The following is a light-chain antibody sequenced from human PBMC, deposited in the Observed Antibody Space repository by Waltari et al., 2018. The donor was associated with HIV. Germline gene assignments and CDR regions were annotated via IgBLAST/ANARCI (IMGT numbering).Light chain of an antibody. V-gene: IGLV1-40*01. CDR3: QSYDSSLSGVV. J-gene: IGLJ2*01. Sequence: QSVLTQPPSVSGAPGPRVTLSCTGSSSNPGTGHDVHLYQQLPGTAPKLLIYGDNNRPSGVPDRFSGSKSGTSASLAITGLQAEDEADYYCQSYDSSLSGVVFGGGTKLTVL. CDR2: GDN. CDR1: SSNPGTGHD.